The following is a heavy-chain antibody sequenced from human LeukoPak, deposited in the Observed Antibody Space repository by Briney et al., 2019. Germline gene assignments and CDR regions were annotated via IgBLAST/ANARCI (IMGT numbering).Heavy chain of an antibody. CDR3: AKRIQSAMAMGY. CDR1: RFTFSTYW. CDR2: ISGSGGST. J-gene: IGHJ4*02. V-gene: IGHV3-23*01. Sequence: GGSLRLSCAASRFTFSTYWMHWVRQAPGKGLEWVSDISGSGGSTYYADSVKGRFTISRDNSKNTMYLQMNSLRAEDTAVYYCAKRIQSAMAMGYWGQGTLVTVSS. D-gene: IGHD5-18*01.